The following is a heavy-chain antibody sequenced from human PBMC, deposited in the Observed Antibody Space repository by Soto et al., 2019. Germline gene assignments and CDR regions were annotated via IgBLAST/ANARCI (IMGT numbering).Heavy chain of an antibody. CDR1: GGSISGYY. CDR3: ARSVDP. J-gene: IGHJ5*02. Sequence: SETLSLTCTVSGGSISGYYWSWIRQPPGKRLEWIGYIDYYGSTNYNPSLKSRVTISVDTSKNQFSLRLTSVTAADTAVYYCARSVDPWGQGTLVTVS. CDR2: IDYYGST. V-gene: IGHV4-59*12.